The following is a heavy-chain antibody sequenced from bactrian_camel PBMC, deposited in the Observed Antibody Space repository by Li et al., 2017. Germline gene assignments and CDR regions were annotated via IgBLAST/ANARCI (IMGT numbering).Heavy chain of an antibody. D-gene: IGHD6*01. V-gene: IGHV3S63*01. Sequence: QLVESGGDWVQTGGSLRLSCSGSVSGNGNQYTFAHNSVAWFRQFSPGQEREGVARIYRGDSSTYYADSVKGRFTISQENAKNTVYLQMNSAKPEDTGMYICAADKLYGGTHPLARDYRYWGQGTQVTVS. CDR2: IYRGDSST. J-gene: IGHJ6*01. CDR1: VSGNGNQYTFAHNS. CDR3: AADKLYGGTHPLARDYRY.